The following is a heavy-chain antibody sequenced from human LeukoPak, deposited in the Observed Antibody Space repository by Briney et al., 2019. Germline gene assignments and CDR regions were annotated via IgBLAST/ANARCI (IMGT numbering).Heavy chain of an antibody. V-gene: IGHV3-33*01. CDR3: ARASGTTGHYYYYGMDV. D-gene: IGHD1-1*01. Sequence: GGSLRLSCAASGFTFSSYGMHWVRQAPGKGLEWVAVIWYDGSNKYYADSVKGRFTISRDNSKNTLYLQMNSLRAEDTAVYYCARASGTTGHYYYYGMDVWGQGTTVTVSS. J-gene: IGHJ6*02. CDR1: GFTFSSYG. CDR2: IWYDGSNK.